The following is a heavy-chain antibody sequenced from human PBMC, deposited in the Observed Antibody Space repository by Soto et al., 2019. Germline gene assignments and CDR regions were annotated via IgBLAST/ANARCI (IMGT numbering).Heavy chain of an antibody. J-gene: IGHJ4*02. D-gene: IGHD1-1*01. CDR3: ARAGRVSKNWNGHYFDY. Sequence: AGGSLRLSCAASGFTFDDYGMSWVRQAPGKGLEWVSGINWNGGSTGYADSVKGRFTISRDNAKNSLYLQMNSLRAEDTALYYCARAGRVSKNWNGHYFDYWGQGTLVTVSS. CDR2: INWNGGST. V-gene: IGHV3-20*04. CDR1: GFTFDDYG.